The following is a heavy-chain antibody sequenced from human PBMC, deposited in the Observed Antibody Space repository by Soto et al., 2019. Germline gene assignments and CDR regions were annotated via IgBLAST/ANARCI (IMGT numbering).Heavy chain of an antibody. CDR2: ISYDEVDK. Sequence: GGSLRLSCAASGFTFSNYTMHWVRQAPGKGLEWVALISYDEVDKYFADAVKGRFTISRDNSKNTLYLQMDSLRAEDTAVYYCAGRSGSSDYWGRGTLVTVSS. J-gene: IGHJ4*02. V-gene: IGHV3-30*04. D-gene: IGHD3-10*01. CDR3: AGRSGSSDY. CDR1: GFTFSNYT.